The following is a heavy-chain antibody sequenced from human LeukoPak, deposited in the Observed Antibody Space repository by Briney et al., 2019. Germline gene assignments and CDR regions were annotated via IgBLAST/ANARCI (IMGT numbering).Heavy chain of an antibody. CDR3: AKDSRIAAAGTIGHSYYFDY. CDR1: GFTFSSYG. V-gene: IGHV3-30*02. Sequence: GGSLRLSCAASGFTFSSYGMHWVRQAPGKGLEWVAFIRYDGSNKYYADSVKGRFTISRDNSKNTLYLQMNSLRAEDTAVYYCAKDSRIAAAGTIGHSYYFDYWGQGTMVTVSS. J-gene: IGHJ4*02. CDR2: IRYDGSNK. D-gene: IGHD6-13*01.